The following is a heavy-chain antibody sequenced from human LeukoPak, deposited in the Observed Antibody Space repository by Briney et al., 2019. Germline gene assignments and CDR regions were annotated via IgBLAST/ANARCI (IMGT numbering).Heavy chain of an antibody. CDR3: ARDGGYEPFDY. D-gene: IGHD5-12*01. V-gene: IGHV4-34*01. J-gene: IGHJ4*02. CDR2: INHSGST. CDR1: GGSLSGYS. Sequence: SETLSLTCAVYGGSLSGYSWSWIRQPPGKGLEWIGEINHSGSTKTNPSLKSRVSISVDTSKNQFSLILRSVTAADTGVYYCARDGGYEPFDYSGQGTLVTVSS.